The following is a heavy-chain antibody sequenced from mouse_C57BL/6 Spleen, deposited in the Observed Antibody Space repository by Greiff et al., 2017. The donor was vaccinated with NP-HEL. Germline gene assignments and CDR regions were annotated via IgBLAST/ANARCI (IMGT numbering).Heavy chain of an antibody. D-gene: IGHD2-1*01. J-gene: IGHJ1*03. CDR3: ARCRYGNYGGYFDV. CDR2: IDPSDSET. V-gene: IGHV1-52*01. Sequence: QVQLQQPGAELVRPGSSVKLSCKASGYTFTSYWMHWVKQRPIQGLEWIGNIDPSDSETHYNQKFKDKATLTVDKSSSTAYMQLSSLTSEDSAVYYCARCRYGNYGGYFDVWGTGTTVTVSS. CDR1: GYTFTSYW.